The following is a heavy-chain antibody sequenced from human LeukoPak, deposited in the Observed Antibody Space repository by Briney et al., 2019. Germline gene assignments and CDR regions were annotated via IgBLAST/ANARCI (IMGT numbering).Heavy chain of an antibody. D-gene: IGHD3-16*01. CDR1: GFTFSSYS. CDR3: ARDQGGLNWFDP. CDR2: ISSSSSYI. J-gene: IGHJ5*02. Sequence: PGGSLRLSCAASGFTFSSYSMNWVRQAPGKGLEWVSSISSSSSYIYYADSVKGRFTISRDNAKNSLYLQMNSLRAEDTAVYYCARDQGGLNWFDPWGQGTLVTVSS. V-gene: IGHV3-21*01.